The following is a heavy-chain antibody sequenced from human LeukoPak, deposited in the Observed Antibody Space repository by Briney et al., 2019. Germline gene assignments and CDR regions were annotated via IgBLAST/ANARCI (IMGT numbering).Heavy chain of an antibody. Sequence: GGSLRLSCAASGFTFSRYGMNWVRQAPGKGLEWVSYISSSGSTIYYADSVKGRFTISRDNSKNTLYLQMNSLRAEDTAVYYCAKVAMIVVVITDWYFDLWGRGTLVTVSS. J-gene: IGHJ2*01. CDR2: ISSSGSTI. CDR3: AKVAMIVVVITDWYFDL. CDR1: GFTFSRYG. D-gene: IGHD3-22*01. V-gene: IGHV3-48*01.